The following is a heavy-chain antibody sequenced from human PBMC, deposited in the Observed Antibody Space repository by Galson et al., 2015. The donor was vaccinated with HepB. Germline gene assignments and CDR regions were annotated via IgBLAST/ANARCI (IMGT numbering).Heavy chain of an antibody. V-gene: IGHV3-23*01. D-gene: IGHD2-15*01. CDR3: AKRGVVGPKDLSFDY. CDR2: ISNSGGST. CDR1: GFIFSSYA. Sequence: SLRLSCAASGFIFSSYAMSWVRQAPGKGLKWVSGISNSGGSTYYADSVKGRFTISRDNSKNTLYLQINSLRAEDTAVYYCAKRGVVGPKDLSFDYWGQGILVTVSS. J-gene: IGHJ4*02.